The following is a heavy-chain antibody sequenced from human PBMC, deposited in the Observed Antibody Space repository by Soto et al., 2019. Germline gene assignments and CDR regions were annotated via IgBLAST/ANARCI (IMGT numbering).Heavy chain of an antibody. CDR2: INHSGST. J-gene: IGHJ4*02. CDR3: ASVVVGANRQSGSDH. Sequence: PSETLSLTCAVYGGSFSGYYWSWIRQPPGKGLEWIGEINHSGSTNYNPSLKSRVTISVDTSKNQFSLKLSSVTAADTAVYFCASVVVGANRQSGSDHWGQGTLVTV. CDR1: GGSFSGYY. D-gene: IGHD2-15*01. V-gene: IGHV4-34*01.